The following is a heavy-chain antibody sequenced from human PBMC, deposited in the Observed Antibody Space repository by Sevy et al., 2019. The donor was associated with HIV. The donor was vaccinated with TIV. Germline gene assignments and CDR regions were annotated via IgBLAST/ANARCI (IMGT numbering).Heavy chain of an antibody. J-gene: IGHJ4*02. V-gene: IGHV3-30*02. D-gene: IGHD6-13*01. CDR2: IRYDVSDK. CDR3: AKDLAGPGRRYFDY. CDR1: GFTFSNYG. Sequence: GGSLRLSCAASGFTFSNYGMHWVRQVPGKGLEWVTFIRYDVSDKYYAASVKGRFTISRDDSKNTLYLQMDSLTPEDTAIYYCAKDLAGPGRRYFDYWGQGTLVTVSS.